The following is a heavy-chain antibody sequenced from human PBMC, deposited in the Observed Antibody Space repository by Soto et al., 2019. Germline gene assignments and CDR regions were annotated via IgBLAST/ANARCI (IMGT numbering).Heavy chain of an antibody. D-gene: IGHD4-4*01. V-gene: IGHV1-3*01. CDR2: INAGNGNT. J-gene: IGHJ6*02. CDR3: ARDRRVDYSNYGPEYYYYGMDV. CDR1: GYTFTSYA. Sequence: GASVKVSCKASGYTFTSYAMHWVRQAPGQRLEWMGWINAGNGNTKYSQKFQGRVTITRDTSASTAYMELRSLRSDDTAVYYCARDRRVDYSNYGPEYYYYGMDVWGQGTTVTVSS.